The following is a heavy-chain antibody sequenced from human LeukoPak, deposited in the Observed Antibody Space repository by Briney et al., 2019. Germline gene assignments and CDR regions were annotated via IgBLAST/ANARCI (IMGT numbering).Heavy chain of an antibody. CDR3: ASGYSSSWYDYYYYMDV. CDR1: GGSISSYY. Sequence: PSETLSLTCTVSGGSISSYYWSWIRQPPGKGLEWIGYIYYSGSTNYNPSLKSRVTISVDTSKNQFSLKLSSVTAADTAVYYCASGYSSSWYDYYYYMDVWGKGTTVTISS. J-gene: IGHJ6*03. D-gene: IGHD6-13*01. CDR2: IYYSGST. V-gene: IGHV4-59*01.